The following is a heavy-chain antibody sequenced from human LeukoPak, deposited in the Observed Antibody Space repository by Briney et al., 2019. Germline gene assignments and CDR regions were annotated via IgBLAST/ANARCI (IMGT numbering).Heavy chain of an antibody. CDR3: ARSPTSWYFDY. Sequence: GGSLRLSCAASGFTFSSYWMSWVRQAPGKGLEWVAFIRYHGSDKYYADSVKGRFTISRDNSKNTLYLQMNSLRPEDTSVYFCARSPTSWYFDYWGQGTLVTVSS. CDR1: GFTFSSYW. J-gene: IGHJ4*02. V-gene: IGHV3-30*02. CDR2: IRYHGSDK. D-gene: IGHD2-2*01.